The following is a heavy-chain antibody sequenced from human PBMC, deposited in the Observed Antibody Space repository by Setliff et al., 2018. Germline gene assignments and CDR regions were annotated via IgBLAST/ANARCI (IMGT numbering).Heavy chain of an antibody. CDR3: ATSVSWIQLVLYPQGHPEPFDY. D-gene: IGHD5-18*01. V-gene: IGHV1-24*01. CDR2: FDPEDGET. J-gene: IGHJ4*02. Sequence: ASVKVSCKVSGYTLTELSMHWVRQAPGKGLEWMGGFDPEDGETIYAQKFQGRVTMTEDTSTDTAYMELSSLRSEDTAVYYCATSVSWIQLVLYPQGHPEPFDYWGQGTLVTGLL. CDR1: GYTLTELS.